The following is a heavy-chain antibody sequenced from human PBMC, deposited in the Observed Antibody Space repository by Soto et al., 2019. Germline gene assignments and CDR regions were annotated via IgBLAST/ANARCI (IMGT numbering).Heavy chain of an antibody. Sequence: LRESLQISGKRPVYSSCTHWILTQPPSAWKGLEWMGIIYPGDSETKYSPSFQGQVTISADKSISTAYLQRSSLKASDTAMYYCARTSAAGKYYYGMDVWGQGTTVTVSS. D-gene: IGHD6-13*01. CDR2: IYPGDSET. J-gene: IGHJ6*02. CDR1: VYSSCTHW. CDR3: ARTSAAGKYYYGMDV. V-gene: IGHV5-51*01.